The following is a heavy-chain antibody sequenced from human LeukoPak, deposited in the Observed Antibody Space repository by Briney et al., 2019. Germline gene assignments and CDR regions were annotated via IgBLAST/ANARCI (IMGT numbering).Heavy chain of an antibody. CDR2: ISHSGSP. J-gene: IGHJ4*02. Sequence: PSGTLSLTCTVSGDSFSSSDWSTWVRQPPGKGLEWIGEISHSGSPNYNPSLKSRVTISIDKSKNQFSLKLTSVTAAHTAVYYCARRVGEIPYWGQGLVVTVSS. D-gene: IGHD3-10*01. CDR3: ARRVGEIPY. CDR1: GDSFSSSDW. V-gene: IGHV4-4*02.